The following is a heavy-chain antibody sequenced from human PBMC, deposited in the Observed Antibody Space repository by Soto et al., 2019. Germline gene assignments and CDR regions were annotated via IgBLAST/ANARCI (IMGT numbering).Heavy chain of an antibody. CDR2: INPNSGGT. J-gene: IGHJ4*02. V-gene: IGHV1-2*04. Sequence: QVQLVQSGAEVKKPGASVKVSCQASGYTFTSYYIHWVRQAPGQGLEWMGWINPNSGGTAYAQKFRGWVTMTRNTSISTAYMDMDLRSDDTAVYYCAREIEDYFDYWGQGTLVTVSS. CDR1: GYTFTSYY. CDR3: AREIEDYFDY.